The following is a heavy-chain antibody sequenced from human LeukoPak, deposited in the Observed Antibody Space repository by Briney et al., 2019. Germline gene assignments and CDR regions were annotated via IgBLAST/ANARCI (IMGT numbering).Heavy chain of an antibody. D-gene: IGHD5-12*01. J-gene: IGHJ4*02. CDR3: ARHGSRSGYDRNNFDY. Sequence: PSETLSLTCTVSGASISGYYWSWIRQTPGKGLEWIGHVYYSGTTEYNPSLQSRVTISVNTSKNHFSLKLSSVTAADTAVYYCARHGSRSGYDRNNFDYWGQGTLVTVSS. CDR1: GASISGYY. CDR2: VYYSGTT. V-gene: IGHV4-59*08.